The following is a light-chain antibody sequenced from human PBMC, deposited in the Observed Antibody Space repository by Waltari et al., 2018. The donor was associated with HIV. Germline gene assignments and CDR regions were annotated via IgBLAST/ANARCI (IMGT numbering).Light chain of an antibody. Sequence: SYVLTQPPSVSVAPGQTASITCGGNKIGTKSVHWYQQRPGQAPVLVVYDDSDRPSGIPERFSGSNSGNMATLTISRVEAGDEAVYYCQVWDSSTEHPGVVFGGGTKLTVL. CDR3: QVWDSSTEHPGVV. V-gene: IGLV3-21*02. J-gene: IGLJ2*01. CDR2: DDS. CDR1: KIGTKS.